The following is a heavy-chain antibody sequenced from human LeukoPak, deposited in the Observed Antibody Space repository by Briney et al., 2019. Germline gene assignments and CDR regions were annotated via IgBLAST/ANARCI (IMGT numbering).Heavy chain of an antibody. V-gene: IGHV3-23*01. CDR2: ISGSGGST. Sequence: GGSLRLSCAATGFTFSSYAMSWVRQAPGKGLEWVSAISGSGGSTYYADSVKGRFTISRDNSKNTLYLQMNSLRAEDTAVYYCAKVSGWKYQLPTVDYWGQGTLVTVSS. D-gene: IGHD2-2*01. CDR3: AKVSGWKYQLPTVDY. J-gene: IGHJ4*02. CDR1: GFTFSSYA.